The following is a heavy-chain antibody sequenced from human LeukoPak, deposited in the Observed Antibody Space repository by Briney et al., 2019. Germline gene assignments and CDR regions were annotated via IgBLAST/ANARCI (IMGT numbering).Heavy chain of an antibody. CDR1: GFTFDDYG. Sequence: GGSLRLSCAASGFTFDDYGMSWVRQAPGKGLEWVSGINWNGGSTGYADSVKGRFTISRDNAKNSLYLQMNSLRAEDTALYYYARYGDYNFGSYAFDIWGQGTMVTVSS. V-gene: IGHV3-20*04. CDR3: ARYGDYNFGSYAFDI. CDR2: INWNGGST. J-gene: IGHJ3*02. D-gene: IGHD4-17*01.